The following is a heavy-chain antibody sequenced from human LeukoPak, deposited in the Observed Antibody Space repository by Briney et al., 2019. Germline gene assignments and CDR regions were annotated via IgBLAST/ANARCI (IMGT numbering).Heavy chain of an antibody. CDR1: GYTFTSYD. V-gene: IGHV1-8*03. J-gene: IGHJ4*02. CDR2: MNPNSGNT. D-gene: IGHD6-13*01. CDR3: ARGEDEEQQLSPFDY. Sequence: ASVKVSCKASGYTFTSYDINWVRQATGQGLEWMGWMNPNSGNTGYAQKFQGRVTITRNTSISTAYMELSSLRSEDTAVYYCARGEDEEQQLSPFDYWGQGTLVTVSS.